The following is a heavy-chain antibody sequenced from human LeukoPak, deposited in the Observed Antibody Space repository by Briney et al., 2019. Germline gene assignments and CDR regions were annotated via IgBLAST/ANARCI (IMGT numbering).Heavy chain of an antibody. D-gene: IGHD3-10*01. CDR2: ISGSGGST. J-gene: IGHJ4*02. CDR3: AKILLWFGELYDY. V-gene: IGHV3-23*01. CDR1: GFTFSSYA. Sequence: GGSLRFSCAASGFTFSSYAMSWVRQAPGKGLEWVSAISGSGGSTYYADSVKGRFTISRDNSKNTLYLQMNSLRAEDTAVYYCAKILLWFGELYDYWGQGTLVTVSS.